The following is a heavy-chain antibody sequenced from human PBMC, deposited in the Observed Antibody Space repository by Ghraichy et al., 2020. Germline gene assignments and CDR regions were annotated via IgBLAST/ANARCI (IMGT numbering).Heavy chain of an antibody. CDR2: IYHSGTT. CDR1: GGSINSGSFS. Sequence: SLNISCAVSGGSINSGSFSWSWIRQPPGKGLEWIGYIYHSGTTYYNPSIKSRVTISLDDSKNQFSLKLSSVTAADTAVYYCARAPYDDDGFYDDGLDVWGQGIMFTVSS. D-gene: IGHD3-22*01. V-gene: IGHV4-30-2*01. J-gene: IGHJ3*01. CDR3: ARAPYDDDGFYDDGLDV.